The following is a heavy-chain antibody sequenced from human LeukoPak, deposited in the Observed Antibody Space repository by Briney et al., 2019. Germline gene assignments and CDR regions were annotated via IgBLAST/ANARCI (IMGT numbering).Heavy chain of an antibody. CDR3: AKAVITGWFDP. Sequence: GGSLRLSCAASGFTFSSFDMSWVRQAPGKGLEWVSAISGSGGSTYYADSVKGRFTISRGNSKNTLYLQMNSLRAEDTAVYYCAKAVITGWFDPWGQGTLVTVSS. CDR2: ISGSGGST. D-gene: IGHD2-21*01. J-gene: IGHJ5*02. V-gene: IGHV3-23*01. CDR1: GFTFSSFD.